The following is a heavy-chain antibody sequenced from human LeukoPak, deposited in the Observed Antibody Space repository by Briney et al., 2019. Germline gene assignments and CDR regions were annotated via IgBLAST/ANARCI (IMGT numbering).Heavy chain of an antibody. D-gene: IGHD3-3*01. V-gene: IGHV1-18*01. CDR3: ARALSDDFWSGYQDH. J-gene: IGHJ4*02. CDR1: GYRFISYG. CDR2: ISAYNGNP. Sequence: ASVKVSCKASGYRFISYGFSWVRQAPGQGLEWMGWISAYNGNPNYAQKFQGRVTMTTDTSTSTVYMEVRSLRSDDTAVYYCARALSDDFWSGYQDHWGQGTLVTVSS.